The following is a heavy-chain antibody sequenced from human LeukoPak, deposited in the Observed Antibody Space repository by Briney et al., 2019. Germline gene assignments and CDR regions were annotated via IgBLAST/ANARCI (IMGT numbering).Heavy chain of an antibody. J-gene: IGHJ4*02. CDR1: GFTFSNTN. CDR2: ISASSNYI. CDR3: ARVVNGYVDY. D-gene: IGHD2-8*01. Sequence: GGSLRLSCAASGFTFSNTNMNWVRQAPGKGRKWVAFISASSNYIYYAESVKGRFTISRDNPQNSLYLQMNSLRAEDTAVYFCARVVNGYVDYWGQGTLVTVSS. V-gene: IGHV3-21*06.